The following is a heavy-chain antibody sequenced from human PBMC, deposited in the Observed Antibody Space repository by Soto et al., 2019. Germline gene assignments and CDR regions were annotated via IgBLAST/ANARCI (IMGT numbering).Heavy chain of an antibody. V-gene: IGHV1-69*13. CDR2: IIPIFGTA. D-gene: IGHD5-18*01. CDR1: GGTFSSYA. Sequence: GASVKVSCKASGGTFSSYAISWVRQAPGQGLEWMGGIIPIFGTANYAQKFQGRVTITADESTSTAYIELSSLRSDDTAVYYCARALLYTYCYTPAYGYWGQGNLVTVSS. J-gene: IGHJ4*02. CDR3: ARALLYTYCYTPAYGY.